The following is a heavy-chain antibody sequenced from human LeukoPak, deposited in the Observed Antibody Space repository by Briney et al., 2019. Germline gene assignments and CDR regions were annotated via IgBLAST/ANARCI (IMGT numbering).Heavy chain of an antibody. CDR1: GFTFSSYW. J-gene: IGHJ4*02. CDR3: ANSGWTLRDY. Sequence: GGSLRLSCAASGFTFSSYWISWVRQAPGKGLEWVANIKQDGSEKYYVDSVKGRFTISRDNAENSLYLQMNSLRAEDTAVYYCANSGWTLRDYWGQGTLVTVSS. CDR2: IKQDGSEK. D-gene: IGHD6-19*01. V-gene: IGHV3-7*01.